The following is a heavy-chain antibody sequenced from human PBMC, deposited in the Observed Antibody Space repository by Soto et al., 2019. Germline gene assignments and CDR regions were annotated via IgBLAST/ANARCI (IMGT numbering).Heavy chain of an antibody. V-gene: IGHV3-30*04. CDR3: ARGSSSNDCYTNYYYYYAMDV. CDR2: ISYDGRKE. J-gene: IGHJ6*02. Sequence: QVQLVESGGGVVQPGRSLRLPCAASGFTFSSFAMHWARQAPGKGLEWVAVISYDGRKEYYADSVKGRFSISRDNSKNTVYLQMNSLRPEDTAVYYCARGSSSNDCYTNYYYYYAMDVWGQGTTVTVSS. CDR1: GFTFSSFA. D-gene: IGHD2-2*02.